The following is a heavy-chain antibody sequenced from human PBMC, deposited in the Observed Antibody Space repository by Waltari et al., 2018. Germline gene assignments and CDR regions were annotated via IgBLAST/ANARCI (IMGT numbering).Heavy chain of an antibody. V-gene: IGHV4-39*01. J-gene: IGHJ6*02. CDR1: GGSISSSNYY. Sequence: QLQLQESGPGLVKPSETLSLTCTVSGGSISSSNYYWGWIRQPPGKGLEWIGSIYYSGPTYYKPSLKRRVTISVDTSKNQFSLKLSSVTAADTAMYYCARQCKGYNYGLGDYYYYGMDVWGQGTTVTVSS. CDR3: ARQCKGYNYGLGDYYYYGMDV. D-gene: IGHD5-18*01. CDR2: IYYSGPT.